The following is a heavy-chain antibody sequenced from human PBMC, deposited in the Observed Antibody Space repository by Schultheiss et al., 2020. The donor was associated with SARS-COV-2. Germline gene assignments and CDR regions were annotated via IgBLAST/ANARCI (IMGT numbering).Heavy chain of an antibody. CDR3: ARDFGGCSSSSCYRYYFDY. CDR2: ISSSSSYI. Sequence: GESLKISCAASGFTFSSYAMNWVRQAPGKGLEWVSSISSSSSYIYYADSVKGRFTISRDNAKNSLYLQMNSLRAEDTALYYCARDFGGCSSSSCYRYYFDYWGQGTLVTVSS. D-gene: IGHD2-2*02. V-gene: IGHV3-21*04. J-gene: IGHJ4*02. CDR1: GFTFSSYA.